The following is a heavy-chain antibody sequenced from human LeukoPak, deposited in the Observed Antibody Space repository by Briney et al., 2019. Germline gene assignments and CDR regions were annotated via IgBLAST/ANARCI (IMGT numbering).Heavy chain of an antibody. CDR1: GGSISSYY. Sequence: SETLSLTCTVSGGSISSYYGSWIRQPAGKGLEWIGRIYTSESTNYNPSRKSRVTMSVDTSKNQFSLKLRSVTAAATAVYYCARGSNGAAARKIYFDYWGQGTLVTVSS. CDR2: IYTSEST. J-gene: IGHJ4*02. D-gene: IGHD6-13*01. CDR3: ARGSNGAAARKIYFDY. V-gene: IGHV4-4*07.